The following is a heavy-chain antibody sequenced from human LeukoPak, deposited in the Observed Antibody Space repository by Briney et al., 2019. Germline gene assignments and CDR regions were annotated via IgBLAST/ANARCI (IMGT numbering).Heavy chain of an antibody. CDR1: GFIFSTYW. CDR2: ISFTSVI. Sequence: GGSLRLSCAASGFIFSTYWMSWVRQAPGKGLEWVSSISFTSVIFYADSVKGRFTISRDNAKSSLYLQMNSLRAEDTAVYYCGRGHWGLDYWGQGALVTVSS. D-gene: IGHD7-27*01. V-gene: IGHV3-69-1*01. CDR3: GRGHWGLDY. J-gene: IGHJ4*02.